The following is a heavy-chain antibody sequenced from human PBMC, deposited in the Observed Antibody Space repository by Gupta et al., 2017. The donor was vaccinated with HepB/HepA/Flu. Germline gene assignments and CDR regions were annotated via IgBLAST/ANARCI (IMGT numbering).Heavy chain of an antibody. D-gene: IGHD1-20*01. Sequence: QVQLVQSGAEVKKPGSSVKVSCKASGGTFSSYAISWVRQAPGQGLEWMGGIIPIFGTANYAQKFQGRVTITADESTSTADMELSSLRSEDTAVYYCARAGYNWNPKYDYYYYYMDVWGKGTTVTVSS. V-gene: IGHV1-69*01. CDR3: ARAGYNWNPKYDYYYYYMDV. CDR2: IIPIFGTA. J-gene: IGHJ6*03. CDR1: GGTFSSYA.